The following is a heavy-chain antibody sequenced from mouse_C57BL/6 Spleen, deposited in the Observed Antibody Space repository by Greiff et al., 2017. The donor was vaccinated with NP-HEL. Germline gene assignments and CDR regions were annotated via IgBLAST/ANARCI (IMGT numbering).Heavy chain of an antibody. Sequence: QVQLQQPGAELVKPGASVKMSCKASGYTFTSYWITWVKQRPGQGLEWIGDIYPGSGSTNYTEKFKSKATLTVDTSSSTAYMQLSSLTSEDSAVYYCARDVGERTWFAYWGQGTLVTVSA. D-gene: IGHD4-1*01. CDR3: ARDVGERTWFAY. CDR2: IYPGSGST. J-gene: IGHJ3*01. CDR1: GYTFTSYW. V-gene: IGHV1-55*01.